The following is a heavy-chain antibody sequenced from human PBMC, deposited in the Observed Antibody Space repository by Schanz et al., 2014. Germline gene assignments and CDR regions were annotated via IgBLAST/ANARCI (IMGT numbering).Heavy chain of an antibody. J-gene: IGHJ6*02. Sequence: EVQLLESGGALEQPGGSLRLSCAASGITFSDYAMSWVRQAPGKGLEWVSTIASGGSHTFYADSVKGRFTISRDNSDNTLYLQMNSLRGEDTAVYFCAKGRGGTSSEGLDQYYGMDVWGQGTTVTVSS. V-gene: IGHV3-23*01. D-gene: IGHD6-6*01. CDR2: IASGGSHT. CDR3: AKGRGGTSSEGLDQYYGMDV. CDR1: GITFSDYA.